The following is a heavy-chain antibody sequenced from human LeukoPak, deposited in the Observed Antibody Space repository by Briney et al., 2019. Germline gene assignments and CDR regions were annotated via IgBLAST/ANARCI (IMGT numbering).Heavy chain of an antibody. Sequence: PGGSLRLSCAASGFTFSSYAMSWVRQAPGKGLEWVAVISYDGSNKYYADSVKGRFTISRDNSKNTLYLQMNSLRAEDTAVYYCARGRSIVLMVYAISYYFDYWGQGTLVTVSS. CDR1: GFTFSSYA. CDR2: ISYDGSNK. J-gene: IGHJ4*02. D-gene: IGHD2-8*01. V-gene: IGHV3-30-3*01. CDR3: ARGRSIVLMVYAISYYFDY.